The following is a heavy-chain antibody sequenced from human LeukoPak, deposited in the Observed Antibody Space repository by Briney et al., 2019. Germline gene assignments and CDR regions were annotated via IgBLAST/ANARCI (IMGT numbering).Heavy chain of an antibody. CDR1: GFTFSSYW. D-gene: IGHD5-12*01. CDR2: IKQDGSEK. Sequence: GGSLRLSRAASGFTFSSYWMSWVRQAPGKGLEWVANIKQDGSEKYYVDSVKGRFTISRDNAKNSLYLQMNSLRAEDTAVYYCARTRTRKGGYSGYDPPGYGMDVWGQGTTVTVSS. J-gene: IGHJ6*02. CDR3: ARTRTRKGGYSGYDPPGYGMDV. V-gene: IGHV3-7*01.